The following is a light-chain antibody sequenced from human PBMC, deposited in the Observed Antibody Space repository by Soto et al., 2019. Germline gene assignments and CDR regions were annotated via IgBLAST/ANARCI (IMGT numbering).Light chain of an antibody. Sequence: IQMTQSPSSLSASVGDRVTITCLASQSISSYLNWYQQKPGKAPKLLIYAASSLQSGVPSRFSGSGSGTDFTLTISSLQPEDFATYYCQQSYSTPPITFGQGTRLEIK. CDR2: AAS. V-gene: IGKV1-39*01. CDR3: QQSYSTPPIT. CDR1: QSISSY. J-gene: IGKJ5*01.